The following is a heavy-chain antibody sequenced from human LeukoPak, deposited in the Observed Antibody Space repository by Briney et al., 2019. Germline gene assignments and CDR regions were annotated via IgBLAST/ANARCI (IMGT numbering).Heavy chain of an antibody. V-gene: IGHV3-53*01. CDR3: IVFGDSNH. CDR1: GGSISYYY. CDR2: IHTSGDT. Sequence: ETLSLTCTVSGGSISYYYWSWIRQPPGKGLEWVSAIHTSGDTCYADSVKGRFTISRDTSKNTLYLQINSLRVEDTAVYYCIVFGDSNHWGQGTLVTVSS. D-gene: IGHD4-17*01. J-gene: IGHJ5*02.